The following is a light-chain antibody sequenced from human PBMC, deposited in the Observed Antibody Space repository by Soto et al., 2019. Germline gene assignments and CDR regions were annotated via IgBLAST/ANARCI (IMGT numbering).Light chain of an antibody. CDR1: QSVSSN. J-gene: IGKJ4*01. Sequence: EIVMTQSPATLSVSPGERATLSCRASQSVSSNLAWYQQKPGQTPKLLIYVASTRATGNPARFSGSGSGTEFNLTISSLQSEDFAVYYCQQYNVWPLTFGGGTKVDFK. CDR3: QQYNVWPLT. CDR2: VAS. V-gene: IGKV3-15*01.